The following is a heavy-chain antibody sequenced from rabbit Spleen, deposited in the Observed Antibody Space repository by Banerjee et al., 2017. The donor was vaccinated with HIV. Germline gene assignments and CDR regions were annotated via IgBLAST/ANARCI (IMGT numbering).Heavy chain of an antibody. Sequence: QEQLEESGGDLVKPEGSLTLTCTASGFTLSSYWMCWVRQAPGKGLEWIACIYAGSSGSTYYASWAKGRFTISKTSSTTVTLQMTSLTAADTATYFCARGANSHGDGYNLWGPGTLVTVS. CDR2: IYAGSSGST. V-gene: IGHV1S45*01. D-gene: IGHD6-1*01. J-gene: IGHJ6*01. CDR1: GFTLSSYW. CDR3: ARGANSHGDGYNL.